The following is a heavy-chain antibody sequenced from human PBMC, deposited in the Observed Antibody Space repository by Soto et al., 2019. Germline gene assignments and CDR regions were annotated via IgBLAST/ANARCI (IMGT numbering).Heavy chain of an antibody. Sequence: SEILSLTCAVSGGSISSGGYSWSWIRQPPGKGLEWIGYIYHSGSTYYNPSLKSRVTISVDTSKNQFSLKLSSVTAADTAVYYCARPTRQWLGLRYYYGMDVWGQGTTVTVSS. V-gene: IGHV4-30-2*01. CDR1: GGSISSGGYS. CDR2: IYHSGST. J-gene: IGHJ6*02. CDR3: ARPTRQWLGLRYYYGMDV. D-gene: IGHD6-19*01.